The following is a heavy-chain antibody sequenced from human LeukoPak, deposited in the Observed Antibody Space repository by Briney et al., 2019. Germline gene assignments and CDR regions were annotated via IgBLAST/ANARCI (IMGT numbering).Heavy chain of an antibody. Sequence: ASVKVSCKVSGYTLTELSMHWVRQAPGKGLEWMGGFDPEDGETIYAQKFQGGVTMTEDTSTDTAYMELNSLRSEDTAVYYCATNVVAYYYDSSGYGFGCWGQGTLVTVSS. V-gene: IGHV1-24*01. J-gene: IGHJ4*02. D-gene: IGHD3-22*01. CDR2: FDPEDGET. CDR3: ATNVVAYYYDSSGYGFGC. CDR1: GYTLTELS.